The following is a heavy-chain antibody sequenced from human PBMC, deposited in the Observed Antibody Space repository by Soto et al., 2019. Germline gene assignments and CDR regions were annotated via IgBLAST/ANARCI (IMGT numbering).Heavy chain of an antibody. CDR2: IILVSGAA. J-gene: IGHJ4*02. D-gene: IGHD2-2*01. V-gene: IGHV1-69*01. CDR1: GGTFGSYA. Sequence: QVQLVQSGAEVKKPGSSVKVSCKASGGTFGSYAFSWVRQSPGQGLEWMGGIILVSGAAHYAQKVQGRVKITANESKNTASMELSSLSSQDTAVYYCAPDLVCRSTSCPLDYWGQGTRVIVSS. CDR3: APDLVCRSTSCPLDY.